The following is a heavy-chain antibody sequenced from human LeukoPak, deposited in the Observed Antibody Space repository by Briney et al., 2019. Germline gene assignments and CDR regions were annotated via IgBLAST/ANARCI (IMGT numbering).Heavy chain of an antibody. CDR2: INQDGTEK. J-gene: IGHJ4*02. CDR1: GFRFSSYL. V-gene: IGHV3-7*04. D-gene: IGHD1-1*01. Sequence: PGGSLRLSCAASGFRFSSYLMSWVRQAPGKGLEWVANINQDGTEKYYVDSVKGRFTISRDNAKNSLSLQMNSLRVEDTAVYYCARDGMPFDWWGQGNLVTVSS. CDR3: ARDGMPFDW.